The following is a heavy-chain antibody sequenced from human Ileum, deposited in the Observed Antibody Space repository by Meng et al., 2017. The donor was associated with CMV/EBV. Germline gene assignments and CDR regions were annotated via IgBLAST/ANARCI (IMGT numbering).Heavy chain of an antibody. CDR3: GRNGYYSLDN. J-gene: IGHJ4*02. CDR1: GDSFSCDVW. CDR2: MHHGGTT. D-gene: IGHD3-22*01. Sequence: LTCAVSGDSFSCDVWWSWVRPPPGKGLEWIGEMHHGGTTTYNPSLKSRVTISLDESKSEFSLKLSSPTAADTAVYYCGRNGYYSLDNWGQGTLVTVSS. V-gene: IGHV4-4*02.